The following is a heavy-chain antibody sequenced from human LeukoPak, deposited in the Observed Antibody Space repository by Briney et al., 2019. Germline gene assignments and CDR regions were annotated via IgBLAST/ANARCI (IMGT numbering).Heavy chain of an antibody. CDR3: ARERPIVADVDLDY. CDR2: IKQDGSEK. J-gene: IGHJ4*02. V-gene: IGHV3-7*03. CDR1: GFTFSSYW. D-gene: IGHD5-12*01. Sequence: PGGSLRLSCAASGFTFSSYWMSWVRQAPGKGLEWVANIKQDGSEKYYVDSVKGRFTISRDNAKSSLYLQMNSLRAEDTAVYYCARERPIVADVDLDYWGQGTLVTVSS.